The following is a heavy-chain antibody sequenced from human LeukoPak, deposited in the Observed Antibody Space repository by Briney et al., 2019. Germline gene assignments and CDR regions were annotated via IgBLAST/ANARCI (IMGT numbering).Heavy chain of an antibody. Sequence: GGSLRLSCAASGFTFSSHEMNWVRQSPGKGLEWLSYISSGGSTIYYADSVKGRFTISRDNAKKSLYLQMNSLRAEDTAVYYCARDSYYYDSSYGYWGQGTLVTVSS. J-gene: IGHJ4*02. CDR3: ARDSYYYDSSYGY. CDR2: ISSGGSTI. D-gene: IGHD3-22*01. CDR1: GFTFSSHE. V-gene: IGHV3-48*03.